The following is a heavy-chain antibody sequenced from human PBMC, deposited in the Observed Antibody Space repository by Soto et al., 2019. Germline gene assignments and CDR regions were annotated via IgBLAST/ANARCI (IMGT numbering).Heavy chain of an antibody. CDR1: GDSITNSNYY. D-gene: IGHD3-10*01. J-gene: IGHJ5*02. V-gene: IGHV4-39*01. CDR3: SGPNSLACVSTDFRELLNYKGIDP. Sequence: QLQLQESGPGLVKPSETLSLTCTVSGDSITNSNYYWGWFRQPPGKGLEWIASIYYIGSTYYNPSLKDRVNITREQFNHPFSLNLKSVTASGTGVYFCSGPNSLACVSTDFRELLNYKGIDPWGPGTLVTVPS. CDR2: IYYIGST.